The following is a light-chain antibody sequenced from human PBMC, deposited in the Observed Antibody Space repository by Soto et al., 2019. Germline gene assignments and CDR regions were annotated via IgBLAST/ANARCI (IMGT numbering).Light chain of an antibody. CDR3: QHLRRYPPFT. Sequence: DIQLTQSPSFLSASVGDRVTITCRASQAISTYLAWYQQIPGKAAQLLIYAASTLQSGVPPRFSGSRSGTEFTLTISSLQPEDFATYYCQHLRRYPPFTFGPGTKVGI. CDR2: AAS. J-gene: IGKJ3*01. CDR1: QAISTY. V-gene: IGKV1-9*01.